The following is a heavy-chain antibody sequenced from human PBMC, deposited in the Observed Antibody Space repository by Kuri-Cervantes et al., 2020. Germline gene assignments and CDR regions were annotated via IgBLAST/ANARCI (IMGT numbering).Heavy chain of an antibody. V-gene: IGHV1-46*01. J-gene: IGHJ6*02. CDR3: ASVSRFLEWLGGGMDV. Sequence: ASVKVSCKASGYTFTSYYMHWVRQAPGQGLEWMGIINPSGGSTSYAQKFQGRVTMTRDTSTSTVYMELSSLRSEDTAVYYCASVSRFLEWLGGGMDVWGQGTTVTVSS. CDR1: GYTFTSYY. D-gene: IGHD3-3*01. CDR2: INPSGGST.